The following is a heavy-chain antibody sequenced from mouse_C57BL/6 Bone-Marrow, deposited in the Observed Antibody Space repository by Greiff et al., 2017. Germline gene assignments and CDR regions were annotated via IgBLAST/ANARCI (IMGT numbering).Heavy chain of an antibody. Sequence: VQLQQSGPELVKPGASVKISCKASGYTFTDYYMNWVKQSHGKSLEWIGDINPNNGGTSYNQKFKGKATLTVDKSSSTAYMELRSLTSEDSAVYYCARGGWDDQDAMDYWGQGTSVTVSS. V-gene: IGHV1-26*01. CDR3: ARGGWDDQDAMDY. CDR2: INPNNGGT. D-gene: IGHD2-3*01. J-gene: IGHJ4*01. CDR1: GYTFTDYY.